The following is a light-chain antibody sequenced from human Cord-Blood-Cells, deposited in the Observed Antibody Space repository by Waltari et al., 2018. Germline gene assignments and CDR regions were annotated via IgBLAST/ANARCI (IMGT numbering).Light chain of an antibody. CDR1: QSVSSN. V-gene: IGKV3-15*01. CDR2: GAS. J-gene: IGKJ3*01. Sequence: EIVMTPSPATLSVSPGERATLPCRASQSVSSNLAWYQQKPGQAPRLLIYGASTRATGIPARFSGSGTGTEFTLTISSLQSEDFAVYYCRQDNNWPLTFGPGTKVDIK. CDR3: RQDNNWPLT.